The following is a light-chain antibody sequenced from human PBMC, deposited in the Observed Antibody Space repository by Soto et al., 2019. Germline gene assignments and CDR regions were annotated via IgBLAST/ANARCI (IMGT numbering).Light chain of an antibody. CDR2: TNN. CDR3: AAWDDSLNGAVV. CDR1: SSNIGSNT. V-gene: IGLV1-44*01. Sequence: QSVLTQPPSASGTPGQRVTISCSGSSSNIGSNTVSWYQQLPGTAPKLLIYTNNQRPSGVPDRFSGSKSGTSASLAISGLQSEDEADYYCAAWDDSLNGAVVFGGVTKLTVL. J-gene: IGLJ2*01.